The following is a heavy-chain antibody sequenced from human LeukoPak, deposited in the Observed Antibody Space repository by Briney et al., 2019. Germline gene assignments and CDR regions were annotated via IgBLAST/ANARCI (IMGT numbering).Heavy chain of an antibody. J-gene: IGHJ4*02. CDR1: GFTFSRNN. D-gene: IGHD3-16*01. Sequence: GGSLRLSCAASGFTFSRNNMNWVRQAPGKGLEWLSHITSDGYTIYYADSVKSRFTISRDNAKSSLHLQMTGLRVEDTAVCYCAREQTRGRYLDYWGQGTLVTVSS. V-gene: IGHV3-48*03. CDR3: AREQTRGRYLDY. CDR2: ITSDGYTI.